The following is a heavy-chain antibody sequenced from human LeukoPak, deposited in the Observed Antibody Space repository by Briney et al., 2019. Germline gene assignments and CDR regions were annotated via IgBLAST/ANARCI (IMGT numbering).Heavy chain of an antibody. CDR1: GFTFDDYA. CDR2: ISGDGGST. D-gene: IGHD6-13*01. Sequence: GGSLRLSCAASGFTFDDYAMHWVRQAPGKGLEWVSLISGDGGSTYYADSVKGRFTISRDNSKNSLYLQMNSLRTEDTALYYCAKDLAAAGIGDNWFDPWGQGTLVTVSS. CDR3: AKDLAAAGIGDNWFDP. V-gene: IGHV3-43*02. J-gene: IGHJ5*02.